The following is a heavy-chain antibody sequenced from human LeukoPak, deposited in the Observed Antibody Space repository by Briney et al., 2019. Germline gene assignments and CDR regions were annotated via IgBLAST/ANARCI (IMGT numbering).Heavy chain of an antibody. CDR3: AKDRLGSSSGSSLHYFDY. J-gene: IGHJ4*02. Sequence: PGGSLRLSCAASGFTFSNYAMSWVRQAPGKGLEWVSGISGGGGSTHYADSVKGRFTISRDNSKNTLYLQMNSLRAEDTAVYYCAKDRLGSSSGSSLHYFDYWGQGTLVTVSS. V-gene: IGHV3-23*01. D-gene: IGHD6-19*01. CDR1: GFTFSNYA. CDR2: ISGGGGST.